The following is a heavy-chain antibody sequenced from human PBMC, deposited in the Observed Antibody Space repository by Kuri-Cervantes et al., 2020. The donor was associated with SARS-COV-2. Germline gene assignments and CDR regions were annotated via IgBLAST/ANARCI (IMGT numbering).Heavy chain of an antibody. Sequence: GESLKISCAASGFTFSSYWMSWVRQAPGKGLEWVANIKQDGSEKYYVDSAKGRFTISRDNAKNSLYLQMNSLRAEDTAVYYCASYSERAMDVWGKGTTVTVSS. CDR3: ASYSERAMDV. CDR1: GFTFSSYW. D-gene: IGHD6-13*01. CDR2: IKQDGSEK. V-gene: IGHV3-7*01. J-gene: IGHJ6*04.